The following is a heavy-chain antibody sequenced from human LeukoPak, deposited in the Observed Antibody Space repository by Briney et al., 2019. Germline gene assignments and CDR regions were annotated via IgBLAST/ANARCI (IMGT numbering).Heavy chain of an antibody. J-gene: IGHJ5*02. D-gene: IGHD6-13*01. CDR2: IYYSGST. V-gene: IGHV4-39*07. CDR1: GGSISSSSYY. CDR3: ARDRAAAGTGWFDP. Sequence: SETLSLTCTVSGGSISSSSYYWGWIRQPPGKGLEWIASIYYSGSTYYNPSLKSRVTISVDTSKNQFSLQLNSVTPEDTAVYYCARDRAAAGTGWFDPWGQGTLVTVSS.